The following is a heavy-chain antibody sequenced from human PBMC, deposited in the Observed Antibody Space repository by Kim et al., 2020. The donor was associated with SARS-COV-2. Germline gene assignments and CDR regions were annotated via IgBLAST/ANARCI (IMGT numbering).Heavy chain of an antibody. Sequence: ASVKVSCKASGYTFTSYYMHWVRQAPGQGLEWMGIINPSGGSTSYAQKFQGRVTMTRDTSTSTVYMELSSLRSEDTAVYYCARGSGVGGASRRGDAFDIWGQGTMVTVSS. CDR3: ARGSGVGGASRRGDAFDI. V-gene: IGHV1-46*01. CDR1: GYTFTSYY. D-gene: IGHD1-26*01. CDR2: INPSGGST. J-gene: IGHJ3*02.